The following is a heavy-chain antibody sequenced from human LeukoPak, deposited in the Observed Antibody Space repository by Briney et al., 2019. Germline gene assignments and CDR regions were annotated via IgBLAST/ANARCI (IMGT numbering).Heavy chain of an antibody. Sequence: GASVKVSCKASGYTFTSYDINWVRQATGQGLEWMGWMNPNSGNTGYAQKFQGRVTMTRNTSISTAYMELSSLRSEDTAVYYCARGWEDCSSTSCYRGYWFDPWGQGTLDTVSS. CDR2: MNPNSGNT. CDR1: GYTFTSYD. CDR3: ARGWEDCSSTSCYRGYWFDP. J-gene: IGHJ5*02. V-gene: IGHV1-8*01. D-gene: IGHD2-2*02.